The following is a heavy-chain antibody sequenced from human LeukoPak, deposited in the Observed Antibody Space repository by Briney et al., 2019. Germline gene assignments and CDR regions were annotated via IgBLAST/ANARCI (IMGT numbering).Heavy chain of an antibody. J-gene: IGHJ4*02. CDR1: GYTFTSYD. V-gene: IGHV1-8*01. CDR2: MNPNSGNT. Sequence: GASVKVSCKASGYTFTSYDIHWVRQATGQGLEWMGWMNPNSGNTGYAQKFQGRVTMTRNTSICTAYMELSSLRSEDTAVYYCARGSPGIAVAGTQNDYWGQGTLVTVSS. CDR3: ARGSPGIAVAGTQNDY. D-gene: IGHD6-19*01.